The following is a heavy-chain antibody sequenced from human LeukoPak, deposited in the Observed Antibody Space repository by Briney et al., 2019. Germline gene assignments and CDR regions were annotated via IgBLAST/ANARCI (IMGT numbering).Heavy chain of an antibody. Sequence: GGSLRLSCEASEFTFSDYYMSWIRQAPGKGLEWISYISDSAINTHYADSVKGRFTISRDNAKKLLVLEMKSLRSEDTAVYYCAKEHRYCSGGSCYHWGQGTLVTVSS. CDR2: ISDSAINT. CDR1: EFTFSDYY. J-gene: IGHJ1*01. D-gene: IGHD2-15*01. CDR3: AKEHRYCSGGSCYH. V-gene: IGHV3-11*01.